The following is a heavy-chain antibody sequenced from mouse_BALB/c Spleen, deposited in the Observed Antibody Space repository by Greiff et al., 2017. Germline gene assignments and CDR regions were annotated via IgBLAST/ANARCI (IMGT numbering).Heavy chain of an antibody. CDR3: ARGLGRAWFAY. J-gene: IGHJ3*01. V-gene: IGHV1-80*01. D-gene: IGHD4-1*01. Sequence: VQLQQSGAELVRPGSSVKISCKASGYAFSSSWMNWVKQRPGQGLEWIGQIYPGDGDTNYNGKFKGKATLTADKSSSTAYMQLSSLTSEDSAVYFCARGLGRAWFAYWGQGTLVTVSA. CDR2: IYPGDGDT. CDR1: GYAFSSSW.